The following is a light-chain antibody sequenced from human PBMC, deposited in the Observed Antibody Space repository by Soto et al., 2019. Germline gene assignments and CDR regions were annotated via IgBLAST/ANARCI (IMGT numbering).Light chain of an antibody. CDR1: SSDVGRYNY. CDR3: SSFTTSSTFV. CDR2: DVS. V-gene: IGLV2-14*01. Sequence: QSVLAQPASVSGSPGQSITISCTGTSSDVGRYNYVSWFQQHPGKAPKLLIYDVSNWSSGVSDRFSGSKSGNTASLTISGLQAEDEADYYCSSFTTSSTFVFGTGTKVTVL. J-gene: IGLJ1*01.